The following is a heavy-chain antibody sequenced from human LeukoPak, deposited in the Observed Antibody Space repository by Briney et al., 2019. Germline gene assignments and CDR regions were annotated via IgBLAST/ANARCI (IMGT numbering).Heavy chain of an antibody. Sequence: GGSLRLSCAASGFTFSDYYMSWTRQAPGKGLEWVSYISSSGSTIYYADSVKGRFTISRDNAKNSLYLQMNSLRAEDTAVYYCARVEGAARPGYYFDYWGQGTLVTVSS. CDR3: ARVEGAARPGYYFDY. CDR1: GFTFSDYY. D-gene: IGHD6-6*01. CDR2: ISSSGSTI. J-gene: IGHJ4*02. V-gene: IGHV3-11*01.